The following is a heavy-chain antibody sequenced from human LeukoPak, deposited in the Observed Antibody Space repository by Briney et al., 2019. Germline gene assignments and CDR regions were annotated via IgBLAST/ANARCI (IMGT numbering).Heavy chain of an antibody. J-gene: IGHJ3*02. CDR2: IRYDGSNK. D-gene: IGHD3-22*01. CDR1: GFSFSNAW. V-gene: IGHV3-30*02. Sequence: GGSLRLSCAASGFSFSNAWMSWVRQAPGKGLEWVAFIRYDGSNKYYADSVKGRFTISRDNSKNTLYLQMNSLRAEDTAVYYCAKSARYYDSSGYIGGAFDIWGQGTMVTVSS. CDR3: AKSARYYDSSGYIGGAFDI.